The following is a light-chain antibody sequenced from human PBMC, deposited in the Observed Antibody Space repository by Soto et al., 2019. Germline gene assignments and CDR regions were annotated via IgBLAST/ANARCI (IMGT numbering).Light chain of an antibody. V-gene: IGKV3-15*01. Sequence: IVMTQSPATLSVSPGERATLSCRASQSINNKLAWYQQKPGQAPRLLIYGASTRAAGAPARFSGSGSGTEFTLTINSLQSEDFAMYYCQQYNNWPRTFGQGTRLE. CDR3: QQYNNWPRT. CDR2: GAS. CDR1: QSINNK. J-gene: IGKJ5*01.